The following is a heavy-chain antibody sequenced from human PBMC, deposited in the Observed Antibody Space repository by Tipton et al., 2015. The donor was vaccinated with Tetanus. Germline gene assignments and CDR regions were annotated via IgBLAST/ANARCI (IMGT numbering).Heavy chain of an antibody. CDR1: GDSISFYY. CDR3: ARDLRRYQQNNWFDP. V-gene: IGHV4-59*01. J-gene: IGHJ5*02. D-gene: IGHD2-2*01. Sequence: TLSLTCTVSGDSISFYYWSWIRQPPGKGLEWIGYIYYSGNTQYNPSLKSRVTMSVDTSKNQFSLNLTSVTPADTAVYYCARDLRRYQQNNWFDPWGQGTLVTVSS. CDR2: IYYSGNT.